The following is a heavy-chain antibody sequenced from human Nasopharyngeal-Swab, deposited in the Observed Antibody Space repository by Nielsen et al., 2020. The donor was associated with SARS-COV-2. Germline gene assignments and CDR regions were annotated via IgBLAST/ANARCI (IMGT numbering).Heavy chain of an antibody. J-gene: IGHJ4*02. CDR3: AKARRTDTYGYECFDS. D-gene: IGHD5-18*01. CDR2: ISSSSSYI. V-gene: IGHV3-21*04. CDR1: GFTFSSYS. Sequence: GESLKISCAASGFTFSSYSMNWVRQAPGKGLEWVSSISSSSSYIYYADSVKGRFTISRDNAKNSLYLQMNSLRAEDTALYYCAKARRTDTYGYECFDSWGQGTLVTVSS.